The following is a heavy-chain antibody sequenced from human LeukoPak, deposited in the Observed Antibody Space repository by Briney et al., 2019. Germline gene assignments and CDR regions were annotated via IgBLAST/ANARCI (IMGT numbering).Heavy chain of an antibody. D-gene: IGHD3-10*01. CDR2: ISSSSSYI. Sequence: GGSLRLSCAASGFTFSSYSMNWVRQAPGKGLEWVSSISSSSSYIYYADSVKGRFTISRDNAKNSLYLQMNSLRAEDTAVHYCARGFGDYGSGSYYKDWGQGTLVTVSS. CDR1: GFTFSSYS. V-gene: IGHV3-21*01. J-gene: IGHJ4*02. CDR3: ARGFGDYGSGSYYKD.